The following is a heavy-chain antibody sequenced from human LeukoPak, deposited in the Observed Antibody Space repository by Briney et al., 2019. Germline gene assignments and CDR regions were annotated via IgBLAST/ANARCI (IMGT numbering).Heavy chain of an antibody. CDR2: IRSKANSYAT. Sequence: GGSLRLSCAASGFTFSGSAMHWFRQASGKGLEWVGRIRSKANSYATAYAASVKGRFTISRDDSKNTAYLQMNSLKTEDTAVYYCTRPLISDYGDYVNYWGQGTLVTVSS. D-gene: IGHD4-17*01. J-gene: IGHJ4*02. CDR3: TRPLISDYGDYVNY. CDR1: GFTFSGSA. V-gene: IGHV3-73*01.